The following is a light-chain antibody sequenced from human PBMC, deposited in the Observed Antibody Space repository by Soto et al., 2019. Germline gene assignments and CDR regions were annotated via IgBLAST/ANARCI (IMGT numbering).Light chain of an antibody. J-gene: IGKJ2*01. V-gene: IGKV3-15*01. CDR3: QQYIDWPPYT. CDR1: QTVSRS. CDR2: GAS. Sequence: EVVLTQSPATLSVSPGERATLSCRASQTVSRSLAWYQQKPGQAPRLLIYGASMRATGVPDRFSGSGSGTDFTLTISSLQSEDFAVDYCQQYIDWPPYTFGQGTKVEIK.